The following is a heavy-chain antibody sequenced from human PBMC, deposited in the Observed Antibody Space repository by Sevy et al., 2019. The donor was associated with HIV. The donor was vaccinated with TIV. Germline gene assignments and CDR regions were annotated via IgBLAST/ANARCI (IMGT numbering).Heavy chain of an antibody. CDR3: ARDAGLTKSGANIWAFDY. CDR1: GFTFRSYA. V-gene: IGHV3-30-3*01. Sequence: GGSLRLSCAAFGFTFRSYAMHWVRQAPGKGLEWVAVISYDGNYENYADSMKGRFTIPRDNSKNTLYLQMNSLRAEDTAVYYCARDAGLTKSGANIWAFDYWGQGALVTVSS. D-gene: IGHD2-15*01. CDR2: ISYDGNYE. J-gene: IGHJ4*02.